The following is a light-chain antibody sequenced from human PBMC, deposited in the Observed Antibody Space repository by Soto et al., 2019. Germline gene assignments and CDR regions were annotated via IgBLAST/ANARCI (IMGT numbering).Light chain of an antibody. J-gene: IGLJ2*01. V-gene: IGLV1-51*01. CDR3: GTWDESLGAGV. Sequence: QSVLTQPDSLSAPPGEKVTISCSGRGSNIGRKYVSWYRQFPGTAPQLLIYDDSKRHSGVPDRLSGSRYGTSASLAIAVLQPGDEAVYYCGTWDESLGAGVFGGGTKLTVL. CDR1: GSNIGRKY. CDR2: DDS.